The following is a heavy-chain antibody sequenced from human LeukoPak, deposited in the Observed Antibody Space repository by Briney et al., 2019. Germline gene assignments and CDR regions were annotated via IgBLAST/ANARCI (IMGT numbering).Heavy chain of an antibody. Sequence: GESLKISCQVSGYDFVSKWIGWVRQMPGKGLEWIGIIYPRDSDTRYRPSFQGQVTISADRSTATAYLQWSSLKASDTAICYCARRGDYFDFWGQGTLVTVSS. CDR2: IYPRDSDT. D-gene: IGHD3-10*01. J-gene: IGHJ4*02. V-gene: IGHV5-51*01. CDR1: GYDFVSKW. CDR3: ARRGDYFDF.